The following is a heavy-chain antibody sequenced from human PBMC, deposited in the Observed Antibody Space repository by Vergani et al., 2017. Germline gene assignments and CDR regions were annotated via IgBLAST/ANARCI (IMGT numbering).Heavy chain of an antibody. CDR3: ARGGGIVVVPAAHTARKGGDMDV. Sequence: QVQLVQSGAEVKKPGASVKVSCKASGYTFTSYDINWVRQATGQGLEWMGWMNPNSGNTGYAQKFQGRVTMTRNTSISTAYMELNSLRAEDTAVYYCARGGGIVVVPAAHTARKGGDMDVWGQGTTVTVSS. CDR1: GYTFTSYD. J-gene: IGHJ6*02. D-gene: IGHD2-2*01. CDR2: MNPNSGNT. V-gene: IGHV1-8*01.